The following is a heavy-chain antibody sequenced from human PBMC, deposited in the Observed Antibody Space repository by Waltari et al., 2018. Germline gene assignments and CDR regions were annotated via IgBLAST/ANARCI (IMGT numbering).Heavy chain of an antibody. CDR1: GYTFTGYY. J-gene: IGHJ5*02. D-gene: IGHD3-10*01. V-gene: IGHV1-2*02. CDR2: INPNSGGT. CDR3: AGGFWFGELSGFDP. Sequence: QVQLAQSWAAVKKPGASVQVSCKASGYTFTGYYMHWVRQAPGQGLEWMGWINPNSGGTNYAQKFQGRVTMTRDTSISTAYMELSRLRSDDTAVYFWAGGFWFGELSGFDPLGQGTLVTVSS.